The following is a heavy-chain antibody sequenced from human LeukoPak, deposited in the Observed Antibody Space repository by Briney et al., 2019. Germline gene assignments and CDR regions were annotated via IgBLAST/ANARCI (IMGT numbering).Heavy chain of an antibody. CDR1: GFTFSSYS. CDR3: ARALLRRLSGSHVFFDS. J-gene: IGHJ4*02. Sequence: PGGSLRLSCAASGFTFSSYSMNWVRQAPGKGLEWVSFISSSSDYIYYADSVKGRFTISRDNAQNSLYLQMNSLRAEDTAVYYCARALLRRLSGSHVFFDSWGQGTLVTVSS. CDR2: ISSSSDYI. V-gene: IGHV3-21*01. D-gene: IGHD1-26*01.